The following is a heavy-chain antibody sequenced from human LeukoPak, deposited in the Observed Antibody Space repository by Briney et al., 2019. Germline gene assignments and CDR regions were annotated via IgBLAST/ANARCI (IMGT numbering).Heavy chain of an antibody. D-gene: IGHD6-13*01. Sequence: PGGSLRLSCAASGFTFSNYAMTWVRQAPGKGLEWVSDITGGGGSTNYADSVKGRFTISRDNSKNTLYLQMNSLGAEDTAVYYCAKGGSSNWYYFDYWGQGTLGTVSS. CDR1: GFTFSNYA. V-gene: IGHV3-23*01. CDR3: AKGGSSNWYYFDY. CDR2: ITGGGGST. J-gene: IGHJ4*02.